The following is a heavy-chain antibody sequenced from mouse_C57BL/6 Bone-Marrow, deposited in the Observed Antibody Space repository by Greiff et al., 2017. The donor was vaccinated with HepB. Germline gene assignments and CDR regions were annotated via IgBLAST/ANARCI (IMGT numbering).Heavy chain of an antibody. CDR2: INPYNGGT. J-gene: IGHJ2*01. CDR3: ARRLYYFDY. Sequence: VQLQQSGPVLVKPGASVKMSCKASGYTFTDYYMNWVKQSHGKSLEWIGVINPYNGGTSYNQKFKGKATLTVDTSSSTSYMELNSLTSEDSAVYYCARRLYYFDYWGRGTTLTVSS. V-gene: IGHV1-19*01. CDR1: GYTFTDYY.